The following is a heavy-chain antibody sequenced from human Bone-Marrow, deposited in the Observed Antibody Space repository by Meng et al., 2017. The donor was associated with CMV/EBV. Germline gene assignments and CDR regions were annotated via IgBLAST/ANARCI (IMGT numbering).Heavy chain of an antibody. J-gene: IGHJ6*02. CDR2: INSDGTST. D-gene: IGHD2-8*01. Sequence: GESLKISCAASGFTFSSYEMNWVRQAPGKGLVWVSRINSDGTSTTYADSVKGRFTISRDNAKNTLYLQMNSLRAEDTAVYYCASCWCTSGYYYYYGMDVWVRGTTVTVSS. CDR3: ASCWCTSGYYYYYGMDV. V-gene: IGHV3-74*01. CDR1: GFTFSSYE.